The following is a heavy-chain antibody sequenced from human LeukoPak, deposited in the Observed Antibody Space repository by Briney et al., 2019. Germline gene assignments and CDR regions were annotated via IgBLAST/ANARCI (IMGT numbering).Heavy chain of an antibody. V-gene: IGHV7-4-1*02. J-gene: IGHJ4*02. CDR3: ARVRGYGDYEYYFDF. CDR2: INTNTGNP. CDR1: GGTFSSYA. Sequence: ASVKVSCKASGGTFSSYAISWVRQAPGQGLEWMGWINTNTGNPTYAQGFTGRFVFSLDTSVSTAYLQISSLKAEDTAVYYCARVRGYGDYEYYFDFWGQGTLVTVSS. D-gene: IGHD4-17*01.